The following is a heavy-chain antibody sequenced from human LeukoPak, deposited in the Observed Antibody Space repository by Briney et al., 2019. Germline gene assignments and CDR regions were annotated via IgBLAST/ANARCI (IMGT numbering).Heavy chain of an antibody. CDR2: INHSGST. D-gene: IGHD4-17*01. CDR1: GGSFSGYY. Sequence: SETLSLTCAVYGGSFSGYYWSWIRQPPGKGLEWIGEINHSGSTNYNPSLKSRVTISVDTSKNQFSLKLSSVTAADTAVYYCARQADLNDYGDYVLGYWGQGTLVTVSS. J-gene: IGHJ4*02. CDR3: ARQADLNDYGDYVLGY. V-gene: IGHV4-34*01.